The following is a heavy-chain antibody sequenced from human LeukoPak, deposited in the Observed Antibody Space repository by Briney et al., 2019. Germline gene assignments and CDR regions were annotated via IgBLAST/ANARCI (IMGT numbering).Heavy chain of an antibody. CDR1: GGPIISSCYS. V-gene: IGHV4-39*02. CDR2: ISYTGNT. D-gene: IGHD3-22*01. J-gene: IGHJ6*04. CDR3: ARLTHSYYVDSSAYYPHYFMDV. Sequence: PSETLSLTCRVSGGPIISSCYSWGLIRQPPGKGLEWIGRISYTGNTYYTPSLKSRVTISVDTSNNLFSLRLSSVDAGDTSVYYCARLTHSYYVDSSAYYPHYFMDVLDKGTTVTVSS.